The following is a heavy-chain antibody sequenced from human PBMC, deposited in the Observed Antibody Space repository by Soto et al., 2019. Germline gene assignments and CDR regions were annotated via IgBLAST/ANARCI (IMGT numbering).Heavy chain of an antibody. Sequence: QVQLVQSGAEVKKPGSSVKVSCKASGGTFSSYTISWVRQAPGQGLEWMGRIIPILGIANYAQKLQGRVTITADKSTSTAYMELSSLRSEDTAVYYCASSTYYYDSSGYSWFDPWGQGTLVTVSS. CDR1: GGTFSSYT. D-gene: IGHD3-22*01. CDR2: IIPILGIA. J-gene: IGHJ5*02. V-gene: IGHV1-69*02. CDR3: ASSTYYYDSSGYSWFDP.